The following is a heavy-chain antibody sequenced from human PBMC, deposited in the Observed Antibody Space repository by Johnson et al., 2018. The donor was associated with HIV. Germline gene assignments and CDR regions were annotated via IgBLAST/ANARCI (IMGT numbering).Heavy chain of an antibody. CDR2: ISYDGSNK. J-gene: IGHJ3*02. D-gene: IGHD4-17*01. Sequence: QVQLLESGGGVVRPGGSLRLSCAASGFTFDDYAMHWVRQAPGKGLEWVAVISYDGSNKYYADSVKGRFTISRDNSKNTLYLQMNSLRAEDTAVYYCARDGIVNGDYAATYAFDIWGQGTMVTVSS. CDR3: ARDGIVNGDYAATYAFDI. V-gene: IGHV3-30-3*01. CDR1: GFTFDDYA.